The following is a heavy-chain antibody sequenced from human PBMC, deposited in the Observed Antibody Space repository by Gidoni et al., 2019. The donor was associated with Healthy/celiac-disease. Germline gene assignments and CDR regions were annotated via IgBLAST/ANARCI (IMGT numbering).Heavy chain of an antibody. CDR1: GFTSSSYW. J-gene: IGHJ5*02. Sequence: EVQLVESGGGLVQPGGSLRLSCAASGFTSSSYWMCWVRQAPGKGREWVANIKQDGSGKYYVDSVKGRITISRDNAKNSLYLQMNSLRAEDTAVYYCARDGGSTPTLPVRAWGQGTLVTVSS. CDR3: ARDGGSTPTLPVRA. D-gene: IGHD3-16*01. V-gene: IGHV3-7*01. CDR2: IKQDGSGK.